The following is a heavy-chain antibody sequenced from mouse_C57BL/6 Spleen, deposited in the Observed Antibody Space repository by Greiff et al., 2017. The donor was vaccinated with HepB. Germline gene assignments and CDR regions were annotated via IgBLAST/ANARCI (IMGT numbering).Heavy chain of an antibody. J-gene: IGHJ3*01. V-gene: IGHV2-2*01. CDR3: ASGYYDYAWFAY. CDR1: GFSLTSYG. Sequence: VQLKESGPGLVQPSQSLSITCTVSGFSLTSYGVHWVRQSPGKGLEWLGVIWSGGSTDYNAAFISRLSISKDNSKSQVFFKMNSLQADDTAIYYCASGYYDYAWFAYWGQGTLVTVSA. D-gene: IGHD2-4*01. CDR2: IWSGGST.